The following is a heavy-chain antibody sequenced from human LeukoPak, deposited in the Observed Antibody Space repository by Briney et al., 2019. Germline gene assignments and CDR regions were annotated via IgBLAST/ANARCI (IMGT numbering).Heavy chain of an antibody. J-gene: IGHJ6*02. CDR2: INHSGST. CDR3: ARGVKYYDFWSGYSGYYYYGMDV. Sequence: SETLSLTCVVYGGSFSAYYWSWIRQPPGKGLEWIGEINHSGSTNYNPSLKSRVTISVDTSKNQFSLKLSSVTAADTAVYYCARGVKYYDFWSGYSGYYYYGMDVWGQGTTVTVSS. D-gene: IGHD3-3*01. CDR1: GGSFSAYY. V-gene: IGHV4-34*01.